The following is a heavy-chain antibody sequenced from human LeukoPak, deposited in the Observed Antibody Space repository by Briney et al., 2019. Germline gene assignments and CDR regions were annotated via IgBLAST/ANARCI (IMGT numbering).Heavy chain of an antibody. CDR2: MNPNSGNT. V-gene: IGHV1-8*03. CDR1: GYTFTSYD. Sequence: ASVKVSCKASGYTFTSYDINWLRQATGQGLEWMGWMNPNSGNTGYAQKFQGRVTITRNTSMSTAYMELGSLRSEDTAVYYCARGLTIFGVVSMDGYWGQGTLVTVSS. CDR3: ARGLTIFGVVSMDGY. D-gene: IGHD3-3*01. J-gene: IGHJ4*02.